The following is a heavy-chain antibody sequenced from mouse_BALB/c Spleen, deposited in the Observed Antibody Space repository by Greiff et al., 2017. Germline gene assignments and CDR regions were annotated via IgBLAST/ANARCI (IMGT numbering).Heavy chain of an antibody. CDR3: ERGGKSAMDY. CDR1: GFTFSSYS. CDR2: ISSGGST. V-gene: IGHV5-6-5*01. D-gene: IGHD2-1*01. J-gene: IGHJ4*01. Sequence: EVQLVESGGGLVKPGGSLKLSCAASGFTFSSYSMSWVRQTPEKRLEWVASISSGGSTYYPDSVKGRFTISRDNARNILYLQMSSVRSEDTAMYYCERGGKSAMDYWGQGTSVTVSS.